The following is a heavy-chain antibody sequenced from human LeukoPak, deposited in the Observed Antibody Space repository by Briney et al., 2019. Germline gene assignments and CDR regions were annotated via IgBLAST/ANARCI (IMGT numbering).Heavy chain of an antibody. Sequence: SETLSLTCTVSGGSISSYYWSWIRQPPGKGLEWIGYIYYSGTINYNPSLKSRVTISVDTSKNQFSLKLSSVTAADTAVYYCAGPARYFDYWGQGTLVTVSS. CDR2: IYYSGTI. V-gene: IGHV4-59*01. J-gene: IGHJ4*02. CDR1: GGSISSYY. CDR3: AGPARYFDY.